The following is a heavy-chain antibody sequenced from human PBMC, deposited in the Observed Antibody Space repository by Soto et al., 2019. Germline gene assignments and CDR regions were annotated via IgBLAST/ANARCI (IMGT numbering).Heavy chain of an antibody. CDR3: AKDITGGRLLWFGGVDV. V-gene: IGHV3-9*01. D-gene: IGHD3-10*01. CDR1: GFTFDDYA. J-gene: IGHJ6*02. Sequence: EVQLVESGGGLVQPGRSLRLSCAASGFTFDDYAMHWVRQAPGKGLEWVSGISWNSGSIGYADSVKGRFTISRDNAKNALYLQMNSLRAEDTALYYWAKDITGGRLLWFGGVDVWGQGTTVTVSS. CDR2: ISWNSGSI.